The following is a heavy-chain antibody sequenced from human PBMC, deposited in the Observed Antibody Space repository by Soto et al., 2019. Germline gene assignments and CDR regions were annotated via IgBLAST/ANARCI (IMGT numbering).Heavy chain of an antibody. CDR3: ARALYYYDNSGLAY. D-gene: IGHD3-22*01. CDR2: INIYSGDA. J-gene: IGHJ4*02. Sequence: QVRLEQSGPEVKKTGASVKVSCKASGYTFTSYGISWVRQAPGQGLEWMGWINIYSGDANYAQRFQDRVTMTRDTSTNTVYMEMRSLRSDDTAVYYCARALYYYDNSGLAYGGQGPLVPVSS. CDR1: GYTFTSYG. V-gene: IGHV1-18*01.